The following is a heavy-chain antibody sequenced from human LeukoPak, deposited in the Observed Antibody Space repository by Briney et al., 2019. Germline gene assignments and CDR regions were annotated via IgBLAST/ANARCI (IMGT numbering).Heavy chain of an antibody. CDR2: IYYTGTT. CDR1: GGSMTNYY. V-gene: IGHV4-59*01. Sequence: SETLSLTCTVSGGSMTNYYWSWLRQPPGKGLEWIGYIYYTGTTNYNPSVRSRVTISVDTSKNQFSLKLRSVTAADTAVYYCARGAGWYDPWGQGTLVAVSS. CDR3: ARGAGWYDP. J-gene: IGHJ5*02.